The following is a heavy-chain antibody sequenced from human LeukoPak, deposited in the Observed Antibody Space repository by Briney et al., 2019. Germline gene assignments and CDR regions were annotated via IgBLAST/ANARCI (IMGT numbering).Heavy chain of an antibody. J-gene: IGHJ4*02. CDR2: INPNSGGT. CDR1: GYTFTSYG. CDR3: ARSKGGGIFEHY. Sequence: ASVKVSCKASGYTFTSYGISWVRQAPGQGLEWMGWINPNSGGTNYAQKFQGRVTMTRDTSISTAYMELSRLRSDDTAVYYCARSKGGGIFEHYWGQGTLVTVSS. V-gene: IGHV1-2*02. D-gene: IGHD2-15*01.